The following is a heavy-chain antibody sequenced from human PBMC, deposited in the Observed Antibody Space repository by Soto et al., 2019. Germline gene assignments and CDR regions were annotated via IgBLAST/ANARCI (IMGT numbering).Heavy chain of an antibody. CDR1: GFTFTRYS. J-gene: IGHJ4*02. V-gene: IGHV3-21*06. CDR2: ISSTTNYI. Sequence: LGLSCAASGFTFTRYSMNWVRQAPGKGLEWVSSISSTTNYIYYGDSMKGRFTISRDNAKNSLYLEMNSLRAEDTAVYYCARESEDLTSNFDYWGQGTLVTVPS. CDR3: ARESEDLTSNFDY.